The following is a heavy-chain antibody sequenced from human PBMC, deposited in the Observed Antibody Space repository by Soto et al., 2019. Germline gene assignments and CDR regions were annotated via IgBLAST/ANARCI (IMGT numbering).Heavy chain of an antibody. CDR3: AIAPALQDGYFGLDV. CDR1: GGSFSNYS. J-gene: IGHJ6*02. Sequence: QVQLQQWGAGLLKPSETLSLTCAVYGGSFSNYSWNWIRQSPGKGLEWIGEINHNGGTDYIPSLKNRITISIDTSKTQFSLRLRSVTAADTAVYYCAIAPALQDGYFGLDVWGQGTTVNV. CDR2: INHNGGT. V-gene: IGHV4-34*01.